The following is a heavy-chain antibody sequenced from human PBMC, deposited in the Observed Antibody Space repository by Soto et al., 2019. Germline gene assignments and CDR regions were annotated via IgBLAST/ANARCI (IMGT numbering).Heavy chain of an antibody. CDR1: GASISSGGYS. V-gene: IGHV4-30-2*01. J-gene: IGHJ4*02. Sequence: PSETLSLTCTVSGASISSGGYSWSWIRQPPGKGLEWIGYIYHSGSTYYNPSLKSRVTISVDRSKNQFSLKLSSVTAADTAVYYCARGQYSYGPDYWGQGTLVTVSS. CDR2: IYHSGST. CDR3: ARGQYSYGPDY. D-gene: IGHD5-18*01.